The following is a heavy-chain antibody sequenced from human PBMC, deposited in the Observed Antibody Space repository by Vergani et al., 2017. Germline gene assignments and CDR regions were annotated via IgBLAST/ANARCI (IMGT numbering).Heavy chain of an antibody. CDR2: IIPIFGTA. J-gene: IGHJ3*02. CDR3: ASVARIVGATSAFDI. D-gene: IGHD1-26*01. V-gene: IGHV1-69*15. CDR1: GGTFSSYA. Sequence: QVQLVQSGAEVKKPGSSVKVSCKASGGTFSSYAISWVRQAPGRGLEWMGRIIPIFGTANYAQKFQGRVTITADESTSTAYMELSSLRSEDTAVYYCASVARIVGATSAFDIWGQGTMVTVSS.